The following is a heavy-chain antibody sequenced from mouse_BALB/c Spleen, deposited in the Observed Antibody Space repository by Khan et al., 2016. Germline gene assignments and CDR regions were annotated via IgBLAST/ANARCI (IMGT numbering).Heavy chain of an antibody. CDR3: TRGVTTVVDYVDY. V-gene: IGHV5-6-5*01. CDR2: ISSGGNT. Sequence: EVELVESGGGLVKPGGSLKLSCAASGFTFSSYAMSWVRQTPEKRLEWVASISSGGNTFYPDSLKGRFTISRDNARNILYLQMSSLRSEDTAMYYCTRGVTTVVDYVDYWGQGTTLTVSS. CDR1: GFTFSSYA. D-gene: IGHD1-1*01. J-gene: IGHJ2*01.